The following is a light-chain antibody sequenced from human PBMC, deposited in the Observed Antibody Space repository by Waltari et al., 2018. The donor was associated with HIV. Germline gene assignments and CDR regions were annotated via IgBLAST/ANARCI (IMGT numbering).Light chain of an antibody. Sequence: QSALTQPRSVSGSPGQSVTISCTGTASDIGYFDYVSWYQQYPGNAPKVIIYEVFHRASVFPDRFTASKAGITASLTISGLQDEDEADYYCCSYAGTYTYVFGSGTTVTVL. V-gene: IGLV2-11*01. J-gene: IGLJ1*01. CDR1: ASDIGYFDY. CDR2: EVF. CDR3: CSYAGTYTYV.